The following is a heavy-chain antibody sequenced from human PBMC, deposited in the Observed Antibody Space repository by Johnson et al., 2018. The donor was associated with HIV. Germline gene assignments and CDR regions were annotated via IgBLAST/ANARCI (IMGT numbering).Heavy chain of an antibody. Sequence: VQLVESGGGLVQPGGSLRLSCAASGFTFDDYGMSWVRQAPGKGLEWVSGINWNGGSTGYADSVKGRFTISRDNAKNSLYLQMNSLRAEDTAVYYCAKDAYCSGGRCYGFGAFDIWGQGTMVTVSS. J-gene: IGHJ3*02. CDR3: AKDAYCSGGRCYGFGAFDI. D-gene: IGHD2-15*01. CDR1: GFTFDDYG. CDR2: INWNGGST. V-gene: IGHV3-20*04.